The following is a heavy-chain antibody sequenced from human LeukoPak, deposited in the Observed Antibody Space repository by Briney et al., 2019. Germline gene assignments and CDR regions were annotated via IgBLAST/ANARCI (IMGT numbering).Heavy chain of an antibody. CDR2: IYSGGST. CDR1: GFTVSSNY. Sequence: GGSLRLSCAASGFTVSSNYMSWVRQAPGKGLEWVSVIYSGGSTYYADSVKGRFTISRDNSKNTLYLQMNSLRAEDTAVYYCAWSSIAARTERNYYFDYWGQGTLVTVSS. CDR3: AWSSIAARTERNYYFDY. D-gene: IGHD6-6*01. J-gene: IGHJ4*02. V-gene: IGHV3-66*02.